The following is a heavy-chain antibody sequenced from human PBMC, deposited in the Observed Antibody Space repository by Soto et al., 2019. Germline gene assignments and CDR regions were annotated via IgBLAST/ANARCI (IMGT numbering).Heavy chain of an antibody. CDR2: IIPMYGRA. D-gene: IGHD3-10*01. J-gene: IGHJ5*02. CDR3: ARVNSMVRGVIDNGFDP. V-gene: IGHV1-69*01. CDR1: GGTFSSYA. Sequence: QVPLVQSGAEVKKPGSSVTVSCKASGGTFSSYAIHWVRQAPGQGLEWMGGIIPMYGRAKYAQRLQGRVTITADESTNTVYMELTSLTSQDTAVYYCARVNSMVRGVIDNGFDPWGHGTLVTVSS.